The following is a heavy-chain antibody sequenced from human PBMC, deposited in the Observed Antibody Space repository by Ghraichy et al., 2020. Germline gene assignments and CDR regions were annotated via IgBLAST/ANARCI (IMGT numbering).Heavy chain of an antibody. V-gene: IGHV3-23*01. D-gene: IGHD3-9*01. Sequence: GGSLRLSCAASGFTFSSYAMSWVRQAPGKGLEWVSAISGSGGSTYYADSVKGRFTISRDNSKNTLYLQMNSLRAEDTAVYYCAKSQAHYGILTGYYTYYSYYGMDVWGQGTTVTVSS. CDR1: GFTFSSYA. CDR3: AKSQAHYGILTGYYTYYSYYGMDV. CDR2: ISGSGGST. J-gene: IGHJ6*02.